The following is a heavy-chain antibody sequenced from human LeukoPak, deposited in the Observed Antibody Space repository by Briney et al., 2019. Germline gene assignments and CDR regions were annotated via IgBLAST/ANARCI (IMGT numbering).Heavy chain of an antibody. J-gene: IGHJ4*02. Sequence: ASVKVSFKISGYTLTEVSMRWVRQAPGKGLEWMGGFDPADGEPIYAQKFQGRVTMSEDTSTDTAYMDLSSLRSEDTAVYYCATEVVGYGDVHYFDSWGQGTLVTVSS. CDR3: ATEVVGYGDVHYFDS. D-gene: IGHD4-17*01. CDR1: GYTLTEVS. CDR2: FDPADGEP. V-gene: IGHV1-24*01.